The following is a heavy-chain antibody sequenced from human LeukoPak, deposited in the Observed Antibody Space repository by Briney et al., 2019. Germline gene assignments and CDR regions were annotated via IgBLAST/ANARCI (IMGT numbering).Heavy chain of an antibody. CDR2: ISSSSSTI. Sequence: GGSLRLSCAASGFTFSSYSMNWVRQAPGKGLEWVSYISSSSSTIYYADSVKGRFTISRDNAKNSLYLQMNSLRAEDTAVCYCARETPEGGYYFDYWGQGTLVTVSS. D-gene: IGHD3-10*01. CDR1: GFTFSSYS. J-gene: IGHJ4*02. V-gene: IGHV3-48*01. CDR3: ARETPEGGYYFDY.